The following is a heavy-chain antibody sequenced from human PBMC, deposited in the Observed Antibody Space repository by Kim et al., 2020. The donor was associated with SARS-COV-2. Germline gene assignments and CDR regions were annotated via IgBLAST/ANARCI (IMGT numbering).Heavy chain of an antibody. CDR1: GFTFDDYG. Sequence: GGSLRLSCAASGFTFDDYGMSWVRQAPGKGLEWVSGINCNGGSTGYADSVKGRFTISRDNAKNSLYLQMNSLRAEDTALYYCARDPSPHYGDYDYYYYYMDVWGKGTTVTVSS. CDR3: ARDPSPHYGDYDYYYYYMDV. J-gene: IGHJ6*03. CDR2: INCNGGST. V-gene: IGHV3-20*04. D-gene: IGHD4-17*01.